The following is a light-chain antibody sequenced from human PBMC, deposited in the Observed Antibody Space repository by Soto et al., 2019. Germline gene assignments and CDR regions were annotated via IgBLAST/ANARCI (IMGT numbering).Light chain of an antibody. Sequence: QSVLTQPASVSGSPGQSITISCTGTSSDIGGYNLVSWYQQHPGKAPKLMIYEGSKRPSGVSNRFSGSKSGNTASLTISGLQAEDEADYYCCSYAGSSTRFGPGTKLTVL. V-gene: IGLV2-23*01. CDR1: SSDIGGYNL. CDR3: CSYAGSSTR. CDR2: EGS. J-gene: IGLJ1*01.